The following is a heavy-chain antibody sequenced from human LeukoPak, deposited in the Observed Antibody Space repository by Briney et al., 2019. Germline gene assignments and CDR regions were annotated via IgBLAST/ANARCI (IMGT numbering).Heavy chain of an antibody. CDR3: ARDSCSGGTCYFAY. Sequence: PGGSLRLSCAVSGFTSSRYWMHWVRQAPGKGFMWVSRINSDGSSTSYADSVKGRFTISRDNAKNTVNLQMNSLRAEDTAVYYCARDSCSGGTCYFAYWGQGTLVTVSS. D-gene: IGHD2-15*01. V-gene: IGHV3-74*01. J-gene: IGHJ4*02. CDR2: INSDGSST. CDR1: GFTSSRYW.